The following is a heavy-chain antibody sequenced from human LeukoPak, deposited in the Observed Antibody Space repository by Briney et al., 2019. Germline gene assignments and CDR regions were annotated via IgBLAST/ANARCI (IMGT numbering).Heavy chain of an antibody. CDR3: ARRKWELLRGYYFDY. CDR2: IYYRGST. CDR1: GGSISSNY. J-gene: IGHJ4*02. V-gene: IGHV4-59*08. Sequence: SETLSLTCTVSGGSISSNYWNWIRQPPGKGLEWIGYIYYRGSTKYNPSLKSRVTISVDTSKTQFSLKLSSVTAADTPVYYCARRKWELLRGYYFDYWGQGTLVTVSS. D-gene: IGHD1-26*01.